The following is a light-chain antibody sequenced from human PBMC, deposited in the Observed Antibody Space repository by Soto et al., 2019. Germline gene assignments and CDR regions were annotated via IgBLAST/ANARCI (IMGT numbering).Light chain of an antibody. V-gene: IGKV3-15*01. Sequence: PGERATLSCRASQSVSSDLAWYQQKPGQAPRLLIYGASTRATGIPVRFSGSGSGTEFTLAISSLQSEDFVVYYCQHYYKLPWTFGQGTKVDIK. CDR2: GAS. J-gene: IGKJ1*01. CDR1: QSVSSD. CDR3: QHYYKLPWT.